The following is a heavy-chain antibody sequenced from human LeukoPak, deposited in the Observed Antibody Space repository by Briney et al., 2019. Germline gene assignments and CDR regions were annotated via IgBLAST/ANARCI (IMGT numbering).Heavy chain of an antibody. V-gene: IGHV3-23*01. D-gene: IGHD4-11*01. CDR1: GFTFSSYA. CDR2: ISGSGAST. Sequence: GGSLRLSCAASGFTFSSYAMSWVRQAPGKGLEWVSTISGSGASTYYADSVKDRFTISRDNSKNTLYLQMNNLRAEDTALYYCAKDPAVTTIGFDYWGQGTLVTVSS. CDR3: AKDPAVTTIGFDY. J-gene: IGHJ4*02.